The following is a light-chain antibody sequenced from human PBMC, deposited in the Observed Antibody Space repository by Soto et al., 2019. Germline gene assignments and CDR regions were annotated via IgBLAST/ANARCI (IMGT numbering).Light chain of an antibody. CDR3: QQANSFPLT. CDR2: TGS. Sequence: DIQMTQSPSSVYASVGYRVSITCRASQGISSWLAWYQQKPGRASKLLIYTGSSLQSGVPSRFSGTGSGTDFTLTISSLQPEDVATYYCQQANSFPLTFGGGTKVEIK. J-gene: IGKJ4*01. CDR1: QGISSW. V-gene: IGKV1-12*01.